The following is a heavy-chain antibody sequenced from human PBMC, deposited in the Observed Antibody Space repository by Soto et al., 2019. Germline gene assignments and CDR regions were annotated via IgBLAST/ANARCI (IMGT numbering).Heavy chain of an antibody. Sequence: ETLSLTCAVSGGSFTSNNWWTWVRQPPGQGLEWMGRIDPSDSYTNYSPSFQGHVTISADKSISTAYLQWSSLKASDTAMYYCARHAVVVPAARFDPWGQGTLVTVSS. CDR1: GGSFTSNNW. CDR2: IDPSDSYT. V-gene: IGHV5-10-1*01. CDR3: ARHAVVVPAARFDP. J-gene: IGHJ5*02. D-gene: IGHD2-2*01.